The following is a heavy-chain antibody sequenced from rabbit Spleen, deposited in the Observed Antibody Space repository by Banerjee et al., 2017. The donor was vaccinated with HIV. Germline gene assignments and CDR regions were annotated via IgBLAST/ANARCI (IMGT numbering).Heavy chain of an antibody. CDR1: VVFCSGSSY. J-gene: IGHJ6*01. CDR3: ARDTSSSFSSYGMDL. D-gene: IGHD1-1*01. Sequence: QEQLVEAGGGLVQPEGSLTLTCKASVVFCSGSSYMCCVRQAPGKGLEWIACIEAGTSGFTYFANWAKGRFTISMTSSTTVTLQMTSLTAADTATYFCARDTSSSFSSYGMDLWGPGTLVTVS. V-gene: IGHV1S45*01. CDR2: IEAGTSGFT.